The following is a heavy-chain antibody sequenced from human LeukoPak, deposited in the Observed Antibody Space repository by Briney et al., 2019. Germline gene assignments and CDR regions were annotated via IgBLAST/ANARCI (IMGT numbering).Heavy chain of an antibody. CDR3: ASLHSSSWLDAFDI. Sequence: GGSLRLSCAASGFTFDDYAMHWVRQAPGKGLEWVSGINWNGGSTGYADSVKGRFTISRDNAKNSLYLQMNSLRAEDTALYHCASLHSSSWLDAFDIWGQGTMVTVSS. CDR2: INWNGGST. D-gene: IGHD6-13*01. V-gene: IGHV3-20*01. J-gene: IGHJ3*02. CDR1: GFTFDDYA.